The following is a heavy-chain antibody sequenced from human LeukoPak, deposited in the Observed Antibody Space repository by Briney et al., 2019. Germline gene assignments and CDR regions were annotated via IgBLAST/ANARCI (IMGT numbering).Heavy chain of an antibody. Sequence: ASVKVSCKASGYTFTSYGISWVRQAPGQGLEWMGWISVYNGNTNYAQKLQGRVTMTTDTSTSTAYMELRSLRSDDTAVYYCARDFSVVTGGTHWFDPWGQGTLVTVSS. V-gene: IGHV1-18*01. J-gene: IGHJ5*02. CDR1: GYTFTSYG. CDR3: ARDFSVVTGGTHWFDP. CDR2: ISVYNGNT. D-gene: IGHD4-23*01.